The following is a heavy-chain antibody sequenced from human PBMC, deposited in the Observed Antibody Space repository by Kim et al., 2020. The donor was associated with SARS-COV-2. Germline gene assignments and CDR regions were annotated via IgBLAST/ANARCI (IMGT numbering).Heavy chain of an antibody. D-gene: IGHD1-26*01. J-gene: IGHJ4*02. Sequence: SETLSLTCTVSGGSISSYYWSWIRQPPGKGLEWIGYIYYSGSTNYNPSLKSRVTISVDTSKNQFSLKLSSVTAADTAMYYCAREKVGAQLSYFDYWGQGT. CDR3: AREKVGAQLSYFDY. CDR1: GGSISSYY. CDR2: IYYSGST. V-gene: IGHV4-59*01.